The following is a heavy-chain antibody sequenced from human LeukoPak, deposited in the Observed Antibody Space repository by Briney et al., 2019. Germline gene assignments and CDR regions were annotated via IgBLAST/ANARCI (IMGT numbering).Heavy chain of an antibody. CDR3: ARGYLDYYGSGSYGD. CDR2: INHSGST. V-gene: IGHV4-34*01. J-gene: IGHJ4*02. D-gene: IGHD3-10*01. CDR1: GFTFSSYG. Sequence: PGGSLRLSCAASGFTFSSYGMHWIRKPPGKGLEWIGEINHSGSTNYNRSLKSRVTISVDTSKNQFSLALDPVTAPDTAVYYCARGYLDYYGSGSYGDWGQGTLVTVSS.